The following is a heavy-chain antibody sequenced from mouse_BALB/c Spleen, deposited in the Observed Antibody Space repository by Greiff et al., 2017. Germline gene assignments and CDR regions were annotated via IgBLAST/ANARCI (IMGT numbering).Heavy chain of an antibody. CDR1: GYSITSDYA. CDR2: ISYSGST. V-gene: IGHV3-2*02. D-gene: IGHD2-4*01. Sequence: DVKLVESGPGLVKPSQSLSLTCTVTGYSITSDYAWNWIRQFPGNKLEWMGYISYSGSTSYNPSLKSRISITRDTSKNQFFLQLNSVTTEDTATYYCARSGGLRRTLDYWGQGTTLTVSS. J-gene: IGHJ2*01. CDR3: ARSGGLRRTLDY.